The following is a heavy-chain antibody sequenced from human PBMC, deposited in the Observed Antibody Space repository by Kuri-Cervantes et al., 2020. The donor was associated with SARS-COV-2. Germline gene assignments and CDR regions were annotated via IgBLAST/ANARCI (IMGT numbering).Heavy chain of an antibody. CDR2: INPSGGST. Sequence: KISCKASGYTFTSYYMHWVRQAPGQGLEWMGIINPSGGSTSYAQKFQGRVTMTRDTSTSTVYMELSSLRSEDTAVYYCARAQEHNAQQLAGVDYWGQGTLVTVSS. J-gene: IGHJ4*02. D-gene: IGHD6-13*01. CDR1: GYTFTSYY. CDR3: ARAQEHNAQQLAGVDY. V-gene: IGHV1-46*01.